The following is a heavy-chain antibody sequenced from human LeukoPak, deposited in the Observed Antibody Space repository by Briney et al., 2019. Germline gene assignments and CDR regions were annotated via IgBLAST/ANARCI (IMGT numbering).Heavy chain of an antibody. V-gene: IGHV4-61*02. CDR2: IYTSGST. CDR1: GGSISSGSYY. D-gene: IGHD5-18*01. CDR3: ARVSYRDLDTAMVRAAVEDYYYYMDV. J-gene: IGHJ6*03. Sequence: PSQTLSLTCTVSGGSISSGSYYWSWIRQPAGKGLEWIGRIYTSGSTNYNPSLKSRVTISVDTSKNQFSLKLSSVTAADTAVYYCARVSYRDLDTAMVRAAVEDYYYYMDVWGKGTTVTISS.